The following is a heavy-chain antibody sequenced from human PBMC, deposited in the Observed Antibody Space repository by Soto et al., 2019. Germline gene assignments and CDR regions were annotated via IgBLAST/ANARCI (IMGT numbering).Heavy chain of an antibody. CDR2: IYYSGST. Sequence: PSETLSLTCTVSGGSISSYYWSWIRQPPGKGLEWIGYIYYSGSTNYNPSLKSRVTISVDTSKNQFSLKLSSVTAADTAVYYCARNDFGYYGSGSYGVDYWGQGTLVTVSS. CDR1: GGSISSYY. V-gene: IGHV4-59*01. D-gene: IGHD3-10*01. J-gene: IGHJ4*02. CDR3: ARNDFGYYGSGSYGVDY.